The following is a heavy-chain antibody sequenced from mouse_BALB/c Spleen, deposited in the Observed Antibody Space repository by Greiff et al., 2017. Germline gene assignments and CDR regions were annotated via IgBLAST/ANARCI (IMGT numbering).Heavy chain of an antibody. CDR3: ARSYYGYDDWYFDV. D-gene: IGHD2-9*01. Sequence: EVKLQESGPGLVKPSQSLSLTCTVTGYSITSDYAWNWIRQFPGNKLEWMGYISYSGSTSYNPSLKSRISITRDTSKNQFFLQLNSVTTEDTATYYCARSYYGYDDWYFDVWGAGTTVTVSS. J-gene: IGHJ1*01. V-gene: IGHV3-2*02. CDR2: ISYSGST. CDR1: GYSITSDYA.